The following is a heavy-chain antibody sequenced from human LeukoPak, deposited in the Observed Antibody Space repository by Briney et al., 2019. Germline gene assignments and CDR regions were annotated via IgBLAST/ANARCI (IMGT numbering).Heavy chain of an antibody. CDR1: GFTFSNNW. V-gene: IGHV3-7*03. CDR2: VKQDGNER. CDR3: ARGPLIAAAGTW. D-gene: IGHD6-13*01. Sequence: GGSLRLSCVTSGFTFSNNWMSWVHQAPGKGLEWVANVKQDGNERYYVDSVKGRFTISRDNAKNSLYLQMNSLRAEDTAVYYCARGPLIAAAGTWWGQGTLVTVSS. J-gene: IGHJ4*02.